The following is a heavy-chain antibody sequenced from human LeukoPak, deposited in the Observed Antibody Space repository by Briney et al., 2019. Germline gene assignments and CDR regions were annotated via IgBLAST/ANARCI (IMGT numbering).Heavy chain of an antibody. CDR3: ARHPRYCSSTSCYHDYYYYGMDV. CDR1: GGSISSYY. Sequence: SETLSLTCTVSGGSISSYYWSWIRQPAGKGLEWIGRIYTSGSTNYNPSLKSRVTISVDTSKNQFSLKLSSVTAADTAVYYCARHPRYCSSTSCYHDYYYYGMDVWGQGTTVTVSS. D-gene: IGHD2-2*01. V-gene: IGHV4-4*07. CDR2: IYTSGST. J-gene: IGHJ6*02.